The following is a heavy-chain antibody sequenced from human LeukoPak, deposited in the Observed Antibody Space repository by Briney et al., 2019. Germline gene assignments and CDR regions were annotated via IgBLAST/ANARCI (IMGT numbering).Heavy chain of an antibody. CDR2: IIPIFGTA. CDR1: GGTFGSYA. V-gene: IGHV1-69*06. D-gene: IGHD2-8*01. CDR3: ARGMVYAIDYYYYYMDV. J-gene: IGHJ6*03. Sequence: GASVKVSCKASGGTFGSYAISWVRQAPGQGLEWMGGIIPIFGTANYAQKFQGRVTITADKSTSTAYMELSSLRSEDTAVYYCARGMVYAIDYYYYYMDVWGKGTTVTVSS.